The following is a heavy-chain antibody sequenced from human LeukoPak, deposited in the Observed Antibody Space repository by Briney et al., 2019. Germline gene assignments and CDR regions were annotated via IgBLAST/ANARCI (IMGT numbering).Heavy chain of an antibody. CDR2: IYYSGST. CDR1: GGSISSGGYY. CDR3: ARGVDLWFGEFYYFDY. V-gene: IGHV4-31*03. D-gene: IGHD3-10*01. Sequence: SETLSLTCTVSGGSISSGGYYWSWIRQHPGKGLEWIGYIYYSGSTYYNPSLKSRVTISVDTSKNKFSLKLSSVTAADTAVYYCARGVDLWFGEFYYFDYWGQGTLVTVSS. J-gene: IGHJ4*02.